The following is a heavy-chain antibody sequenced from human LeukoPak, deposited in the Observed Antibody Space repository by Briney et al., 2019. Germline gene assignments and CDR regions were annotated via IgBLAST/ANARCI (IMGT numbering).Heavy chain of an antibody. V-gene: IGHV4-4*07. CDR1: GGSISSHY. CDR2: IYTSGST. CDR3: ARDSAVVVPAAIKANGKWFDP. Sequence: SETLSLTCTVSGGSISSHYWSWIRQPAGKGLEWIGRIYTSGSTNYNPSLKSRVTMSVDTSKNQFSLKLSSVTAADTAVYYCARDSAVVVPAAIKANGKWFDPWGQGTLVTVSS. J-gene: IGHJ5*02. D-gene: IGHD2-2*01.